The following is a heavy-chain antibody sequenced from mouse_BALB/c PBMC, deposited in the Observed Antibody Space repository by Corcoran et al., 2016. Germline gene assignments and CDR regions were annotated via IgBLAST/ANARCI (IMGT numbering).Heavy chain of an antibody. CDR1: GYTFTNYG. Sequence: QIQLVQSGPELKTPGATVKISCKASGYTFTNYGMNWVKQAPEKGLQWMGWRNTYTGEPKLADVFKGRFDFSLETSASTAYLQINNRKGEDPSTYFCAREPRAMDYWGQGTAVTVSS. V-gene: IGHV9-3-1*01. CDR2: RNTYTGEP. CDR3: AREPRAMDY. J-gene: IGHJ4*01.